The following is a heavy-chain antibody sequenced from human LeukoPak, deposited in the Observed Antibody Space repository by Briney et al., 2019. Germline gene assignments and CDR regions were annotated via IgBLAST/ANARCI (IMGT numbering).Heavy chain of an antibody. Sequence: ASVKVSCKASGYTFTSYGISWVRQAPGQGLEWMGWINAYNGNTNYAQKLQGRVTMTTDTSTSTAYMELRSLRSDDTAVYYCARGYCSSTSCYTGWFDPWGQGTLVTVSS. J-gene: IGHJ5*02. V-gene: IGHV1-18*01. CDR3: ARGYCSSTSCYTGWFDP. D-gene: IGHD2-2*02. CDR1: GYTFTSYG. CDR2: INAYNGNT.